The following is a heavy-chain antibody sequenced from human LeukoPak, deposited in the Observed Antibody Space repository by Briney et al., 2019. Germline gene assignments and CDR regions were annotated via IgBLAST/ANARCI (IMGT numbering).Heavy chain of an antibody. V-gene: IGHV3-66*01. D-gene: IGHD3-9*01. CDR1: GFTVSSNY. CDR2: IYSGGST. J-gene: IGHJ5*02. Sequence: GGSLRLSCAASGFTVSSNYMSWVRQAPGKGLEWVSVIYSGGSTYYADSVKGRFTISRDNSKNTLYLQMNSLRAEDTAVYYCARGYDILTGYYTPYWFDPWGQGTLVTVSS. CDR3: ARGYDILTGYYTPYWFDP.